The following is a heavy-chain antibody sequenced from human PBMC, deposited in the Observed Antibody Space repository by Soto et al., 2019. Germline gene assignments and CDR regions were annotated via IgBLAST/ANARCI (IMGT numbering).Heavy chain of an antibody. V-gene: IGHV1-2*02. J-gene: IGHJ4*02. Sequence: QVQLVQSGAEVKKPGASVKVSCKASGYTFTGYYIHWVRQAPGQGLEWMGWIKPNSGTTNYAQKFQGRVTMTSDTSISTAYMELRSLRSDDTAQYYCARDARGVGYGDYSLWGQGTLVTVSS. CDR1: GYTFTGYY. CDR3: ARDARGVGYGDYSL. CDR2: IKPNSGTT. D-gene: IGHD4-17*01.